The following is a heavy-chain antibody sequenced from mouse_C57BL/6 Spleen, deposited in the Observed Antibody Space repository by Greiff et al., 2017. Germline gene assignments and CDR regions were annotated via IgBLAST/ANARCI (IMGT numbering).Heavy chain of an antibody. D-gene: IGHD2-3*01. J-gene: IGHJ3*01. CDR1: GYTFTDYN. V-gene: IGHV1-18*01. Sequence: VQLQQSGPELVKPGASVKIPCKASGYTFTDYNMDWVKQSHGKSLEWIGDINPNNGGTIYNQKFKGKATLTVDKSSSTAYMELRSLTSEDTAVYYCASPYDGYYPFAYWGQGTLVTVSA. CDR2: INPNNGGT. CDR3: ASPYDGYYPFAY.